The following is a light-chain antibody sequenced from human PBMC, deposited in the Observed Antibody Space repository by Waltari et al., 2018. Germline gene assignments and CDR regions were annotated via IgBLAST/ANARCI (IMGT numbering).Light chain of an antibody. J-gene: IGLJ3*02. CDR3: SSYTSTKTWV. CDR1: STDIGFWNC. CDR2: GVS. V-gene: IGLV2-14*03. Sequence: QSALAQPAPVSESPGQSITISCTGTSTDIGFWNCVSWYQHHPGTAPKVMIDGVSKRPSGVSDRFSGSKSGNTASLTISGLQAEDEADYYCSSYTSTKTWVFGGGTRLTVL.